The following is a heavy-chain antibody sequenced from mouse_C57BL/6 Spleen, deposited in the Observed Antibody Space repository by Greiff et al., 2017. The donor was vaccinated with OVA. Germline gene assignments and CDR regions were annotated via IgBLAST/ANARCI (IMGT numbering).Heavy chain of an antibody. V-gene: IGHV1-50*01. Sequence: VQLQQPGAELVKPGASVKLSCKASGYTFTSYWMQWVKQRPGQGLEWIGEIDPSDSYTNYNQKFKGKATLTVDTSSSTAYMQLSSLASEDSAGYYCARRGIGAWFAYWGQGTLVTVSA. CDR3: ARRGIGAWFAY. CDR1: GYTFTSYW. CDR2: IDPSDSYT. J-gene: IGHJ3*01.